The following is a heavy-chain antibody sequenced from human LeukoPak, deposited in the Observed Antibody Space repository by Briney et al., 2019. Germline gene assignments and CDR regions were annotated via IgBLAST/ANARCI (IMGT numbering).Heavy chain of an antibody. J-gene: IGHJ5*02. CDR1: GGSFCGYY. V-gene: IGHV4-34*01. D-gene: IGHD3-10*01. CDR2: INHSGST. CDR3: ARVLRSYYYGSGSLGDWFDP. Sequence: SETLSLTCAVYGGSFCGYYWSWIRQPPGKGLEWIGKINHSGSTNYNPSLKSRVTISVDTSKNQFSLKLSSVTAADTAVYYCARVLRSYYYGSGSLGDWFDPWGQGTLVTVSS.